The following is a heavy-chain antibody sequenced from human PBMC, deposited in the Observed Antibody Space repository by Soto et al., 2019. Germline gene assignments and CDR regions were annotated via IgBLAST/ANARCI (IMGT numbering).Heavy chain of an antibody. J-gene: IGHJ4*02. CDR1: GYTFTSYG. CDR3: ARTDSRPQDFDY. Sequence: QVQLVQSGAEVKKPGASVQVSCKASGYTFTSYGITWVRQAPGQGLEWMGWSSAYNGNTNYAQNLQGRVTMTTYTSTSTAYMELRSLRSDDTAVYYCARTDSRPQDFDYWGQGTLVTVSS. V-gene: IGHV1-18*01. D-gene: IGHD6-13*01. CDR2: SSAYNGNT.